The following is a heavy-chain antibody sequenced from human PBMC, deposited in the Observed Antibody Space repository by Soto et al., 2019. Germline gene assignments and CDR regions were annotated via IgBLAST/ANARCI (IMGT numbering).Heavy chain of an antibody. Sequence: EVQLVESGGGLVKPGGSLRLSCAASGFTFSSYSMNWVRQAPGKGLEWVSSISSSSSYIYYADSVKGRFTISRDNAKNSLYLQMNSLRAEDTAVYYCARKGPSGVLGYDYYGMDVWGQGTTVTVAS. V-gene: IGHV3-21*01. CDR1: GFTFSSYS. D-gene: IGHD3-16*01. J-gene: IGHJ6*02. CDR3: ARKGPSGVLGYDYYGMDV. CDR2: ISSSSSYI.